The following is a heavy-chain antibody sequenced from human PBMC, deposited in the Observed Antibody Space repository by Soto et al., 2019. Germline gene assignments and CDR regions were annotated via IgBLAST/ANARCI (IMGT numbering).Heavy chain of an antibody. CDR3: ARDLTRRHDFWSGYYVDLSRGPPFNMPPRGYYYYGMDV. CDR2: IWYDGSNK. D-gene: IGHD3-3*01. J-gene: IGHJ6*02. Sequence: GGSLRLSCAASGFTFSSYGMHWVRQAPGKGLEWVAVIWYDGSNKYYADSVKGRFTISRDNSKNTLYLQMHSLRAEDTAVYYCARDLTRRHDFWSGYYVDLSRGPPFNMPPRGYYYYGMDVWGQGTTVTVSS. CDR1: GFTFSSYG. V-gene: IGHV3-33*01.